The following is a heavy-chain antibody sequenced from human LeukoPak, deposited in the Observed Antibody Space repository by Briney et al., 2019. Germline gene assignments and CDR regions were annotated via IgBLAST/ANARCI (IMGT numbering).Heavy chain of an antibody. CDR1: GFSFSDYY. D-gene: IGHD2-15*01. Sequence: NPGGSLRLSCAASGFSFSDYYMSWIRQAPGKGLEWVSYMSNSGSTVYYADSVKGRFTISRDNTKNSLYLQLNSLRAEDTAVYYCARDLSGPSFYWGQGTLVTVSS. V-gene: IGHV3-11*04. J-gene: IGHJ4*02. CDR3: ARDLSGPSFY. CDR2: MSNSGSTV.